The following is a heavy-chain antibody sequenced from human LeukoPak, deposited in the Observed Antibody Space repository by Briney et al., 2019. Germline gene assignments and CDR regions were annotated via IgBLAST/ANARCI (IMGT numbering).Heavy chain of an antibody. CDR2: IKSISDGGTT. D-gene: IGHD3-10*01. J-gene: IGHJ4*02. CDR1: GYTFSNYW. V-gene: IGHV3-15*01. CDR3: TTALFGPFDY. Sequence: GGSLRLSCGGSGYTFSNYWMHWVRQGPGKGLEYIGRIKSISDGGTTDYAAPVKGRFTISRDDSKNTLYLQMNSLKTEDTGVYYCTTALFGPFDYWGQGTLVTVSS.